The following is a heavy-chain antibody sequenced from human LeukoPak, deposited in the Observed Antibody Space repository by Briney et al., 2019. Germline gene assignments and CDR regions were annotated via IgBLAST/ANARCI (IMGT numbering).Heavy chain of an antibody. J-gene: IGHJ4*02. V-gene: IGHV3-15*04. CDR3: TTSKRYFDWLGPYFDY. Sequence: PGGSLRLSCVASGLTVTNAWMNWVRQAPGKGLEWVGRIASKTDGGTTDYAAPVKGRFTISRDDSKNTLYLQMNSLKTEDTAVYYCTTSKRYFDWLGPYFDYWGQGTLVTVSS. CDR1: GLTVTNAW. D-gene: IGHD3-9*01. CDR2: IASKTDGGTT.